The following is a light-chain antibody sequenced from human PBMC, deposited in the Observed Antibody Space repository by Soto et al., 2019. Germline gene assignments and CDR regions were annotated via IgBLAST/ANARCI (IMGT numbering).Light chain of an antibody. Sequence: DIQLTQSPSFLSASVGDRVTITCRASQGISRYLAWYQQKPGKAPKLLIYAASTLQSRVPSRFSGSGSGTEFTLTISSLQPEDLAAYYCQQLRNTFGQGTRLEIK. V-gene: IGKV1-9*01. CDR3: QQLRNT. CDR1: QGISRY. CDR2: AAS. J-gene: IGKJ5*01.